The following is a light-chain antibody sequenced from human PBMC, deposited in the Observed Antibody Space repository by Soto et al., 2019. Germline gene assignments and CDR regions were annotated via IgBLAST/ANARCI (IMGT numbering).Light chain of an antibody. CDR2: DAS. CDR3: QQRSNWPPIT. Sequence: EIVFTQSPTTLSLAPGGRATLSCRASQSVSRYLAWYQQKPGQAPRLLIYDASNRATGIPARFSGSGSGTDFTLTISSLEPEDFAVYYCQQRSNWPPITFGQGTRLEI. J-gene: IGKJ5*01. V-gene: IGKV3-11*01. CDR1: QSVSRY.